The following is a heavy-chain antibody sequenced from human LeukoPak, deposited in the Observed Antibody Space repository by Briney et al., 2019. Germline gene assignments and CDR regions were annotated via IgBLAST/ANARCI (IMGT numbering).Heavy chain of an antibody. CDR2: IYSGGST. J-gene: IGHJ5*02. CDR1: GFTVSSNY. D-gene: IGHD6-13*01. V-gene: IGHV3-53*01. CDR3: ARGPVGGSSWYWFDP. Sequence: GGSLRLSSAASGFTVSSNYMSWVRQAPGKGLEWASVIYSGGSTYYADSVKGRFTISRDNSKNTLYLQMNSLRAEDTAVYYCARGPVGGSSWYWFDPWGQGTLVTVSS.